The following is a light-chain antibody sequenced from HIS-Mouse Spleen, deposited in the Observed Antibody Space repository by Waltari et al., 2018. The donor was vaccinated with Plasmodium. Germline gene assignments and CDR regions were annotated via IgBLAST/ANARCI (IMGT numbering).Light chain of an antibody. CDR3: QQYDNLPFT. CDR2: DAS. V-gene: IGKV1-33*01. Sequence: DIQMTPSPSSLSASVGDRVTITCQASQDISNYLNWYQQKPGKAPKLLIYDASNLETGVPSRLSGSGSGTDFTFTISSLQPEDIATYYCQQYDNLPFTFGPGTKVDIK. CDR1: QDISNY. J-gene: IGKJ3*01.